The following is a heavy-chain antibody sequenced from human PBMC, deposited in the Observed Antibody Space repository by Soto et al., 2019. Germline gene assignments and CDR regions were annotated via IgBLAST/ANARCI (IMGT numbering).Heavy chain of an antibody. CDR1: GGSISSSSYY. J-gene: IGHJ6*02. CDR2: IYYSGST. V-gene: IGHV4-39*01. CDR3: ARLGFLEWSPLYGMDV. Sequence: SETLSLTCTVSGGSISSSSYYWGWIRQPPGKGLEWIGSIYYSGSTYYNPSLKSRVTISVDTSKNQFSLKLSSVTAADTAVYYCARLGFLEWSPLYGMDVWGQGTTVTVSS. D-gene: IGHD3-3*02.